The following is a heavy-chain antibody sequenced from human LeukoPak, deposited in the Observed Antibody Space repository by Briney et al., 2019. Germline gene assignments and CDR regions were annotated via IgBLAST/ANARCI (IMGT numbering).Heavy chain of an antibody. CDR2: ISYDGSNK. D-gene: IGHD6-13*01. CDR1: GFTFSSYA. CDR3: ARGVGAAAGTNWFDP. Sequence: LPGGSLRLSCAASGFTFSSYAMQWVRQAPGKGREWVAVISYDGSNKYYADSVKGRFTISRDNSKNTLYLQMNSLRAEDTAVYYCARGVGAAAGTNWFDPWGQGTLVTVSS. V-gene: IGHV3-30*01. J-gene: IGHJ5*02.